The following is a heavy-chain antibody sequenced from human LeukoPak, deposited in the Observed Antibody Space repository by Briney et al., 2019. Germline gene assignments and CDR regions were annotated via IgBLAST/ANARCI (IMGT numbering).Heavy chain of an antibody. V-gene: IGHV3-30*18. D-gene: IGHD4-17*01. CDR2: ISYDGSNK. J-gene: IGHJ6*03. CDR1: GFTFSSYG. CDR3: AKDSYGDPAGYMDV. Sequence: GGSLRLSCAASGFTFSSYGMHWVRQAPGKGLEWVAVISYDGSNKYYADSVKGRFTISRDNSKNTLYLQMNSLRAEDTAVYYCAKDSYGDPAGYMDVWGKGTTVTVSS.